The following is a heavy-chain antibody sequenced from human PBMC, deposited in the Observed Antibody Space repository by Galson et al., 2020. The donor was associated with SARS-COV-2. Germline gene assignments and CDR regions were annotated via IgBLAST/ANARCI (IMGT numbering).Heavy chain of an antibody. D-gene: IGHD6-13*01. CDR2: INHSGST. Sequence: SETLSLTCAVSGGSFRGYYWSWIRQPPGKGLQWIGEINHSGSTNYNPSLKSRVTISVDTYKNQFSLKLSSVTAADTAVYYCARGRYSSSWYGEKYYFDYWGQGTLVTVSS. J-gene: IGHJ4*02. CDR1: GGSFRGYY. CDR3: ARGRYSSSWYGEKYYFDY. V-gene: IGHV4-34*01.